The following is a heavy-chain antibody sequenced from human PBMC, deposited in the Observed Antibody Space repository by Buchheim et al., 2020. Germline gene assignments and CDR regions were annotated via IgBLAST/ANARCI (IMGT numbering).Heavy chain of an antibody. D-gene: IGHD6-6*01. J-gene: IGHJ3*02. V-gene: IGHV4-59*01. CDR2: IYYSGST. CDR3: ARGGRGIAARGLLVDI. CDR1: GGSISSYY. Sequence: QVQLQESGPGLVKPSETLSLTCTVSGGSISSYYWSWIRQPPGKGLEWIGYIYYSGSTNYNPSLKSRVTISVDTSKNQFSLKLSSVTAADTAVYYCARGGRGIAARGLLVDIWGQGT.